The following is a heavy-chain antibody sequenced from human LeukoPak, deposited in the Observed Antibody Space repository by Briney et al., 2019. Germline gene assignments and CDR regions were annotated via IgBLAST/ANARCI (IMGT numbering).Heavy chain of an antibody. J-gene: IGHJ6*03. D-gene: IGHD2-2*01. CDR2: ISSSSSYI. Sequence: GSLRLSCAASGFTFSSYSMNWVRQAPGKGLEWVSSISSSSSYIYYADSVKGRFTISRDNAKNSLYLQINSLRAEDTAVYYCARADCSSTSCYYYYYYMDVWGKGTTVTVSS. CDR3: ARADCSSTSCYYYYYYMDV. V-gene: IGHV3-21*01. CDR1: GFTFSSYS.